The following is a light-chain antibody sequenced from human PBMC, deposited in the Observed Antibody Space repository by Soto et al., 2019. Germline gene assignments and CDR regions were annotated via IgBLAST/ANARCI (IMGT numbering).Light chain of an antibody. V-gene: IGKV1-12*01. J-gene: IGKJ1*01. CDR2: SAS. CDR3: LQAGAIPLT. CDR1: QDIYEL. Sequence: DIQMTQSPSSVSASIGDRVTITCRASQDIYELLAWYRQKPGKAPKLLIHSASNLQSGVPSRFSGSGYGTDVTRTISSLQPEDSATYYCLQAGAIPLTLGQGTSVEIK.